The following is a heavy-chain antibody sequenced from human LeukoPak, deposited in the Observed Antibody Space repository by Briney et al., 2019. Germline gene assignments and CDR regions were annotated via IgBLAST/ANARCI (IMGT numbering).Heavy chain of an antibody. CDR3: VRDLGHSRHYFEY. J-gene: IGHJ4*02. V-gene: IGHV3-7*01. CDR1: GFTFNSFF. D-gene: IGHD7-27*01. Sequence: GGSLRLSCAAPGFTFNSFFLNWVRLTPGRELEWVACISQDGSETFYMDSVRGRFTISRDNTKKSLYLQMDSLRAEDTAVYFCVRDLGHSRHYFEYWGQGALVTVSS. CDR2: ISQDGSET.